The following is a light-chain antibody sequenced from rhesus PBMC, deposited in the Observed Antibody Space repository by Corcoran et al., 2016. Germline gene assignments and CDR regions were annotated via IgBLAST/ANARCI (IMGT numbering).Light chain of an antibody. CDR1: QSVSSN. J-gene: IGKJ1*01. CDR3: HQYSNWWT. Sequence: EIVLTQSPATLSLSPGERATLSCRASQSVSSNLAWSPQQPEQAPRLLIYDASERATGIPARFSGRGSGTDCTLTISSLEPEDVAVYYCHQYSNWWTFGKGTKVEIK. CDR2: DAS. V-gene: IGKV3-35*01.